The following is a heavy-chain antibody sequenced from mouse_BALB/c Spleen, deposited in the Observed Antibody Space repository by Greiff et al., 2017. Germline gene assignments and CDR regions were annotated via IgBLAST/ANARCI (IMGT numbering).Heavy chain of an antibody. CDR1: GYAFTSYN. CDR3: ARGGLRRRDWYFDV. D-gene: IGHD2-2*01. Sequence: EVKLVESGPELVKPGASVKVSCKASGYAFTSYNMYWVKQSHGKSLEWIGYIDPYNGGTSYNQKFKGKATLTVDKSSSTAYMHLNSLTSEDSAVYYCARGGLRRRDWYFDVWGAGTTVTVSS. CDR2: IDPYNGGT. J-gene: IGHJ1*01. V-gene: IGHV1S135*01.